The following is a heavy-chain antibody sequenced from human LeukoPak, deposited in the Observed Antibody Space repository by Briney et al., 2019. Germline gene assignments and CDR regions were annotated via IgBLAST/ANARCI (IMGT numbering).Heavy chain of an antibody. CDR3: AKDNIYDSRTFQH. D-gene: IGHD3-22*01. CDR2: ISGSGGGT. V-gene: IGHV3-23*01. J-gene: IGHJ1*01. CDR1: GFTFSSYA. Sequence: GSLRLSCAASGFTFSSYAMSWVRQAPGKGLEWVSVISGSGGGTYYADSVKGRFTISRDNSKNTLYLQMNSLRAEDTAVYYCAKDNIYDSRTFQHWGQGTLVTVSS.